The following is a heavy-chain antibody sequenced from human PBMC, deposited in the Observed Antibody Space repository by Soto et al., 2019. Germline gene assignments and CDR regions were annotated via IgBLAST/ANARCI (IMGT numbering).Heavy chain of an antibody. J-gene: IGHJ6*03. Sequence: ASVKVSCKASGYTFTSYDINWVRQAPGQGLEWMGWISAYNGNTNYAQKLQGRVTMTTDTSTSTAYMELRSLRSDDTAVYYCARNAVTTHYYYYMDVWGKGTTVTVSS. CDR3: ARNAVTTHYYYYMDV. CDR1: GYTFTSYD. D-gene: IGHD4-17*01. CDR2: ISAYNGNT. V-gene: IGHV1-18*01.